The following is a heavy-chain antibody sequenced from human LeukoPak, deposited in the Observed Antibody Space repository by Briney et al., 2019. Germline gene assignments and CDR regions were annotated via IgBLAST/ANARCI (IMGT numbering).Heavy chain of an antibody. D-gene: IGHD2-15*01. CDR2: MNPNSDNT. V-gene: IGHV1-8*01. J-gene: IGHJ1*01. Sequence: ASVKVSCKASGYTFTSYDINWVRQATGQGLEWMGWMNPNSDNTGYAQKFQGRVTMTRNTSISTAYMELSSLRSEDTAVYYCARVARGPYCSGGSCYSEQYFQHWGQGTLVTVSS. CDR1: GYTFTSYD. CDR3: ARVARGPYCSGGSCYSEQYFQH.